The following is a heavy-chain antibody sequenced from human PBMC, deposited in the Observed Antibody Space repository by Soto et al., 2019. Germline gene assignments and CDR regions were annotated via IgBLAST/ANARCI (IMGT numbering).Heavy chain of an antibody. CDR1: GFSLRTPGMA. CDR3: GQRTHALAPHT. V-gene: IGHV2-5*01. CDR2: LYWNDDK. Sequence: QITLKESGPTLVKRTQTLTLACTYSGFSLRTPGMAVGWFRQPPGKALEWLALLYWNDDKRYSPSLRSRLTILKDPSTDQVGLTLPATDHKNTATYYIGQRTHALAPHTWGTGTLVTVS. D-gene: IGHD6-6*01. J-gene: IGHJ5*02.